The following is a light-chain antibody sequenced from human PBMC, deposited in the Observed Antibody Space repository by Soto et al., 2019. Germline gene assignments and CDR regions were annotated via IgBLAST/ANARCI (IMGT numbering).Light chain of an antibody. CDR1: SSNIGTSY. V-gene: IGLV1-47*01. CDR2: MND. CDR3: ASWDDSLSGPWV. J-gene: IGLJ3*02. Sequence: QSVLTQPPSVSGTPGQRVTISCSGDSSNIGTSYVYWYQHFPGTAPKLVIYMNDQRPAGVPDRFSGSKSGTSASLAISGLRSEDGADYYCASWDDSLSGPWVFGGGTKVTVL.